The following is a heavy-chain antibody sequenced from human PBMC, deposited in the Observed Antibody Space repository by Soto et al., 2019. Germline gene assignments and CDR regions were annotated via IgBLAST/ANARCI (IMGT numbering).Heavy chain of an antibody. D-gene: IGHD5-18*01. V-gene: IGHV3-74*01. J-gene: IGHJ6*02. CDR1: GFTFSTYW. Sequence: EVQLVESGGGLVQPGGSLRLSCAASGFTFSTYWMHWVRQAPGKGLVWVSRMNSDGSRSDYADSVKGRFTISRDNARNTLYLQMNSLSAEDTAVYYGVRDGYPAWVYGVDVWGQGTTVTVSS. CDR3: VRDGYPAWVYGVDV. CDR2: MNSDGSRS.